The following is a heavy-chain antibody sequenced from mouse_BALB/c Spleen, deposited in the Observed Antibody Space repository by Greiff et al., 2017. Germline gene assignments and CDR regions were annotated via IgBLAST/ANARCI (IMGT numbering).Heavy chain of an antibody. Sequence: VQGVESGPGLVAPSQSLSITCTVSGFSLTSYGVHWVRQPPGKGLEWLGVIWAGGSTNYNSALMSRLSISKDNSKSQVFLKMNSLQTDDTAMYYCARETTVEDYYAMDYWGQGTSVTVSS. CDR3: ARETTVEDYYAMDY. D-gene: IGHD1-1*01. CDR2: IWAGGST. J-gene: IGHJ4*01. CDR1: GFSLTSYG. V-gene: IGHV2-9*02.